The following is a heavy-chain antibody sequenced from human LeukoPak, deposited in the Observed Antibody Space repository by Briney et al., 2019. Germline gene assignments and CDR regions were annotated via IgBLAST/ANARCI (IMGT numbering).Heavy chain of an antibody. CDR3: AREAMYSGSYRASSYYYYYMDV. J-gene: IGHJ6*03. D-gene: IGHD1-26*01. CDR2: IYHSGST. Sequence: SETLSLTCAVSGGSISSGGYSWSWIRQPPGKGLEWIGYIYHSGSTYYNPSLKSRVTISVDRSKNQFSLKLSSVTAADTAVYYCAREAMYSGSYRASSYYYYYMDVWGKGTTVTVSS. V-gene: IGHV4-30-2*01. CDR1: GGSISSGGYS.